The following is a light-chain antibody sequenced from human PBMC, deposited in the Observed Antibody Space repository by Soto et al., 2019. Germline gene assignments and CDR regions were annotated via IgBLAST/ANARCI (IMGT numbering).Light chain of an antibody. Sequence: EIVMTQSPATLSVSPGERATLSCRASQSVSNNLAWYQLRPGQGPRLLIYGASTRATGVPARFSGSGSGTEFILPISSLQSEDFAVYYGQEYTGWPPWAVGQGKKGEI. V-gene: IGKV3-15*01. J-gene: IGKJ1*01. CDR2: GAS. CDR1: QSVSNN. CDR3: QEYTGWPPWA.